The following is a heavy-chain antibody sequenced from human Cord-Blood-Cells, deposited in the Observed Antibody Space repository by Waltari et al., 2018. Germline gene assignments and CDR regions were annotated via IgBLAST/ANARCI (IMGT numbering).Heavy chain of an antibody. D-gene: IGHD3-3*01. J-gene: IGHJ1*01. Sequence: QVQLQQWGAGLLKTSETLSLTCAVYGGSFSGYYWSWIRQPPGKGLEWIGEINHSGSTNYNPSLKSRVTISVDTSKNQFSLKLSSVTAADTAVYYCTRVTYDFWSGYYEYFQHWGQGTLVTVSS. CDR2: INHSGST. CDR1: GGSFSGYY. V-gene: IGHV4-34*01. CDR3: TRVTYDFWSGYYEYFQH.